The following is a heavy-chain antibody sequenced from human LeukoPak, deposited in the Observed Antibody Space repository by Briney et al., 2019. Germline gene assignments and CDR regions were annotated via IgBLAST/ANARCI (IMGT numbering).Heavy chain of an antibody. Sequence: ASVKVSCKASGYTXTDYYMHWVRQAPGQGLEWMGWINPNSGDTNYAQKFQGRVTMTRDTSISTAYMELSRLRSDDTAVYYCARRWVAAAAICFDYWGQGTLVTVSS. CDR3: ARRWVAAAAICFDY. CDR2: INPNSGDT. CDR1: GYTXTDYY. V-gene: IGHV1-2*02. J-gene: IGHJ4*02. D-gene: IGHD6-13*01.